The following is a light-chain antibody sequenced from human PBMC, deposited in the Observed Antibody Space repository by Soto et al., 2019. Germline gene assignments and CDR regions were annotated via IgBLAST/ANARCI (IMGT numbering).Light chain of an antibody. Sequence: QSALTQPASVSGSPGQSITISCTGTRSDVGGYNYVSWYQHHPGKAPKLMIYEVSTRPSGVSNRFSGSKSGNTASLTISGLQAEDETDYYCSSYTSSSTYVFGTGTKLTVL. CDR1: RSDVGGYNY. CDR2: EVS. CDR3: SSYTSSSTYV. V-gene: IGLV2-14*01. J-gene: IGLJ1*01.